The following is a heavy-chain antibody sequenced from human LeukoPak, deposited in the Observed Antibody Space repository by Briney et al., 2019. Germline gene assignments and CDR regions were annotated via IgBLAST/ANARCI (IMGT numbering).Heavy chain of an antibody. CDR3: ARDRGGLHFDY. CDR1: GGTFSSYA. V-gene: IGHV1-69*06. D-gene: IGHD4-23*01. Sequence: ASVKVSCKASGGTFSSYAISWVRQAPGQGLEWMGGIIPIFGTANYAQKFQGRVTITADKSTSTAYMELSSLRSDDTAVYYCARDRGGLHFDYWGQGTLVTVSS. CDR2: IIPIFGTA. J-gene: IGHJ4*02.